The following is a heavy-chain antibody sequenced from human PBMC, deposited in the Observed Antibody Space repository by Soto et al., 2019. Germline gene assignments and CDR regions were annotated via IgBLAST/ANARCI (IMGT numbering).Heavy chain of an antibody. CDR3: ARXRAAAVPGHYYYYGMDV. CDR1: GGSFSCYY. J-gene: IGHJ6*02. V-gene: IGHV4-34*01. CDR2: INHSGST. Sequence: NPSETLSLTCAVYGGSFSCYYWSWIRQPPGKGLEWIGEINHSGSTNYNPSLKSRVTISVDTSKNQFSLKLSSVTAADTAVYYCARXRAAAVPGHYYYYGMDVWGQGTTVTVSS. D-gene: IGHD6-13*01.